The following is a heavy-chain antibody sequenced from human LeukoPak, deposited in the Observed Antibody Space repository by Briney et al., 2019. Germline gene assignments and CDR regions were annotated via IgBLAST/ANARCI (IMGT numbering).Heavy chain of an antibody. V-gene: IGHV1-2*02. CDR1: GYTFTGYY. D-gene: IGHD3-9*01. Sequence: ASVKVSCTASGYTFTGYYMHWVRQAPGQGLEWMGWINPNSGGTNYAQKFQGRVTMTRDTSISTAYMELSRLRSDDTAVYYCARARRNYDILTGIGYWGQGTLVTVSS. CDR3: ARARRNYDILTGIGY. J-gene: IGHJ4*02. CDR2: INPNSGGT.